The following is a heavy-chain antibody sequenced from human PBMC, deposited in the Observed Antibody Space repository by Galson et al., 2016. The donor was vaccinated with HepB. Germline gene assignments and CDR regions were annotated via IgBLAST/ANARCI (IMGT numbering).Heavy chain of an antibody. D-gene: IGHD1-26*01. Sequence: SLRLSCAASGFTFSNYGMTWVRQAPGKGLEVVSSISRSGDRTNYAHSVQGRFTISSDNSKNTLSLQMNSLTADDTAIYYCVQGSTAPAVWGKGTTVTVSS. CDR1: GFTFSNYG. CDR2: ISRSGDRT. CDR3: VQGSTAPAV. V-gene: IGHV3-23*01. J-gene: IGHJ6*04.